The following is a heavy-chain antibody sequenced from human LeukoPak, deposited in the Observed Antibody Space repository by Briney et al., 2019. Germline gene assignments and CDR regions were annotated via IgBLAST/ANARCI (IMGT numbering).Heavy chain of an antibody. Sequence: GGSLRLSCSASGFTFSTYPMNWVRQAPGKGLEWVSSIDPSSTYIYYADSVRGRFTISRDNAQNSLYLQVNSLRAEDTAVNYCTRGSFGDYEYWGQGTLVTVSS. CDR2: IDPSSTYI. CDR1: GFTFSTYP. J-gene: IGHJ4*02. D-gene: IGHD4-17*01. V-gene: IGHV3-21*01. CDR3: TRGSFGDYEY.